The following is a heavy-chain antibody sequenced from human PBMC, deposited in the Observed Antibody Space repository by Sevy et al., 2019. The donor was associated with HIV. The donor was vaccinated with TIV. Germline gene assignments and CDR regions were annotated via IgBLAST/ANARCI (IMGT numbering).Heavy chain of an antibody. CDR3: TRSAAEAKNFYCGRDCYSDY. CDR2: INPKSGGT. Sequence: ASVKVSCKASGYTFTGYYLHWVRQAPGQGLEWMGWINPKSGGTNYAPKFQGRVTMTRDTSISTASMELSRLRSDDTAVYYCTRSAAEAKNFYCGRDCYSDYWGQGTLVTVSS. CDR1: GYTFTGYY. J-gene: IGHJ4*02. V-gene: IGHV1-2*02. D-gene: IGHD2-21*02.